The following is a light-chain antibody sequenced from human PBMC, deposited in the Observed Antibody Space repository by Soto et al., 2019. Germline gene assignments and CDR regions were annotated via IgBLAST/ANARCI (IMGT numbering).Light chain of an antibody. CDR3: QQYGSSPPT. J-gene: IGKJ1*01. V-gene: IGKV3-20*01. Sequence: EIVLTQSPGTLSLSPGERATLTCRASQSVSSSYLGWYQQKLGQAPRLLIYGASSRATGIPDRFSGSGSGTDFTLTISRLEPEDLAVYYCQQYGSSPPTFGQGTKVEIK. CDR1: QSVSSSY. CDR2: GAS.